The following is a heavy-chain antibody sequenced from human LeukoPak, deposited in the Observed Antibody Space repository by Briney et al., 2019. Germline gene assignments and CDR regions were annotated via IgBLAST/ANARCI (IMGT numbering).Heavy chain of an antibody. CDR3: AGASYYYDSSGYRRYNWFDP. CDR2: IIPIFGTA. Sequence: SVKVSCKASGGTFSSYAISWVRQAPGQGLEWMGRIIPIFGTANYAQKFQGRVTITTDESTSTAYMELSSLRSVDTAVYYCAGASYYYDSSGYRRYNWFDPWGQGTLVTVSS. CDR1: GGTFSSYA. D-gene: IGHD3-22*01. V-gene: IGHV1-69*05. J-gene: IGHJ5*02.